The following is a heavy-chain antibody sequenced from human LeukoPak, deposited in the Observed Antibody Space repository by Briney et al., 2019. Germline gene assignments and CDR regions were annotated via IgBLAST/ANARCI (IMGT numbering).Heavy chain of an antibody. V-gene: IGHV6-1*01. CDR1: GDSVSSNSAA. J-gene: IGHJ6*03. CDR3: ARAGRKSRGVDLVRKKETGYYYYMDV. Sequence: SQTLSLTCAISGDSVSSNSAAWNWIRQSPSRGLEWLGRTYYRSKWYNDYAVSVKSRITINPDTSKNQFSLQLNSVTPEDTAVYYCARAGRKSRGVDLVRKKETGYYYYMDVWGKGTTVTVSS. D-gene: IGHD3-10*02. CDR2: TYYRSKWYN.